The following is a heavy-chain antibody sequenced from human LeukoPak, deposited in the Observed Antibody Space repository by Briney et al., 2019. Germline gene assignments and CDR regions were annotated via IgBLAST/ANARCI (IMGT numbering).Heavy chain of an antibody. Sequence: GGSLRLSCAASGFTFSNAWMSWVRQAPGKGLEWVGRIKSKTDGGTTDYAAPVKGRFTISRDDSKNTLYLQMNSLKTEDTAVYYCTRPDIYWAFDIWGQGTMVTVSS. CDR2: IKSKTDGGTT. V-gene: IGHV3-15*01. J-gene: IGHJ3*02. CDR3: TRPDIYWAFDI. CDR1: GFTFSNAW. D-gene: IGHD5-12*01.